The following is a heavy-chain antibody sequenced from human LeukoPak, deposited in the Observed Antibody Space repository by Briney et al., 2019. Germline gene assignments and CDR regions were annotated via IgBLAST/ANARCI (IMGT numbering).Heavy chain of an antibody. V-gene: IGHV4-59*01. CDR1: GGSISSYF. D-gene: IGHD3-10*01. Sequence: PETLSLTCSISGGSISSYFWSWIRQPPGKPLEWLGYISYSGNINYNPSLKSRVTISVDKSQNQFSLRLKSVTAADTATYYCARDRDGRWYFDRWGRGTRVVVSS. CDR2: ISYSGNI. CDR3: ARDRDGRWYFDR. J-gene: IGHJ2*01.